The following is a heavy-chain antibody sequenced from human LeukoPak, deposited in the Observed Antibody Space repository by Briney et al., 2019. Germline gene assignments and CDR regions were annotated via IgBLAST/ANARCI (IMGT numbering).Heavy chain of an antibody. V-gene: IGHV1-2*04. CDR1: GYTFTDYF. D-gene: IGHD2-8*01. Sequence: ASVNVSCKSSGYTFTDYFLHWVRQAPGQGLEWMGCINLHTGGAHYAQKFQDWVSLTRDTSIDTAFMELSSLRSDATAIYYCARDFLGRTNGGSNYFGMDVWGQGTTVTVSS. J-gene: IGHJ6*02. CDR3: ARDFLGRTNGGSNYFGMDV. CDR2: INLHTGGA.